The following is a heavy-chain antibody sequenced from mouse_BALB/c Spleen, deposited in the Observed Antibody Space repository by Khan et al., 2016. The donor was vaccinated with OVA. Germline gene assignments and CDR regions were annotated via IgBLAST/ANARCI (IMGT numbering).Heavy chain of an antibody. Sequence: EVQLQESGPSLVKPSQTLSLTCSVTGDSITSGYWNWIRRSPGNKLEYIGYISYSDSTIYNPSPQSRISITRDTSKNQYYLQLNSGTTEDTATYYCARWNYRYDGYFDYWGQGTTLTVSS. D-gene: IGHD2-14*01. CDR3: ARWNYRYDGYFDY. J-gene: IGHJ2*01. V-gene: IGHV3-8*02. CDR1: GDSITSGY. CDR2: ISYSDST.